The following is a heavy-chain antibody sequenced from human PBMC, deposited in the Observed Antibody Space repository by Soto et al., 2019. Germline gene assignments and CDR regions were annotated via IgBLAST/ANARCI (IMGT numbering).Heavy chain of an antibody. Sequence: GGSLRHSCAVSGFYFYRYTINWVHQAAGKGLEWLSSIISSSFIFSTDSRSGRFSIHTDKAKNSPYLQIKSLRGEDTSVYFCARECSGSSCYPGRNFWGQGTTFTVSS. J-gene: IGHJ6*02. CDR3: ARECSGSSCYPGRNF. V-gene: IGHV3-21*01. D-gene: IGHD2-15*01. CDR2: IISSSFI. CDR1: GFYFYRYT.